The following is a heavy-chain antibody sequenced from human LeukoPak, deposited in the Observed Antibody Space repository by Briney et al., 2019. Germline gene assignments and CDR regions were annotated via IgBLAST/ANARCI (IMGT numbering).Heavy chain of an antibody. V-gene: IGHV3-23*01. CDR2: ISGSGGST. J-gene: IGHJ4*02. CDR3: ATPPGYSSGWYSFDY. Sequence: GGSLRLSCAASGFTFSSYAMSWVRQAPGKGLEWVSAISGSGGSTYYADSVKGRFTTSRDNSKNTLYLQMNSLRAEDTAVYYCATPPGYSSGWYSFDYWGQGTLVTVSS. CDR1: GFTFSSYA. D-gene: IGHD6-19*01.